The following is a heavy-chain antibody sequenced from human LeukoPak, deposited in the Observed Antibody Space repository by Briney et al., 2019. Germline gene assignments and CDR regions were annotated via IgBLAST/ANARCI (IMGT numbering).Heavy chain of an antibody. Sequence: SETLSLTCTVSGGSISSGGYFWSWIRQLPGKGPEWIGYIHYSGSTDYNPSLKSRVSISVDTSKNQFSLELTSVTAADTAVYYCVREVSSSSSWTNWFDPWGQGTLVTVSS. J-gene: IGHJ5*02. CDR3: VREVSSSSSWTNWFDP. V-gene: IGHV4-31*03. D-gene: IGHD6-13*01. CDR1: GGSISSGGYF. CDR2: IHYSGST.